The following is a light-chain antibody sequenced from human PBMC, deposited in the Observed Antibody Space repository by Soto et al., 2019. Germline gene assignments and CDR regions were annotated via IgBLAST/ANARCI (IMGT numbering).Light chain of an antibody. J-gene: IGLJ1*01. Sequence: QSALTQPASVSGSPGQSVTISCTGTSSDVGAYNYVSWFQQHPGKAPKLMIYDVSNRPSGIPNRFSGSKSGNTASLTISGLQAVDEADYYCSSYTSSGLYVFGTGTKLTVL. CDR2: DVS. CDR3: SSYTSSGLYV. V-gene: IGLV2-14*01. CDR1: SSDVGAYNY.